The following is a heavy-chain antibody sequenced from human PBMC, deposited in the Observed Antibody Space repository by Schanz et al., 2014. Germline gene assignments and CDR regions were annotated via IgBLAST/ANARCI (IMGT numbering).Heavy chain of an antibody. Sequence: QIQLVQSGPEVKKPGASVKVSCKASGYTFTSYGISWVRQAPGQGLEWMGWISVYNHNKEYDQKFQGRVTMTADTSTNTAYMELRSLRSDDTAVYYCAKAEYDILTDSYSRLDPWGQGTLXTVSS. CDR1: GYTFTSYG. J-gene: IGHJ5*02. D-gene: IGHD3-9*01. CDR3: AKAEYDILTDSYSRLDP. CDR2: ISVYNHNK. V-gene: IGHV1-18*01.